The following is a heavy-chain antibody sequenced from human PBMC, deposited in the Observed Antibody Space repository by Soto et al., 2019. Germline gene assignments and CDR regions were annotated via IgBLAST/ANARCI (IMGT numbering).Heavy chain of an antibody. CDR3: ANSLLTNWGGGGDYFDY. J-gene: IGHJ4*02. Sequence: GGSLRLSCAASGFTFSSYAMSWVRQAPGKGLEWVSAISGSGGSTYYADSVKGRFTISRDNSKNTLYLQMNSLRAEDTAVYYCANSLLTNWGGGGDYFDYWGQGTLVTVSS. CDR2: ISGSGGST. D-gene: IGHD7-27*01. CDR1: GFTFSSYA. V-gene: IGHV3-23*01.